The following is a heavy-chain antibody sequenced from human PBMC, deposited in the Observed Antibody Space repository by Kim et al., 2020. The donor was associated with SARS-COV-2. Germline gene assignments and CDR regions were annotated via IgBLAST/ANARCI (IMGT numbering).Heavy chain of an antibody. Sequence: AGSLRLSCAASGFTFSTYWMSWVRQAPGKGLEWVANIAQYGSEKYYVDSVKGRFTISRDNAKNSLYLQVNSLRADDTAVYYCATDMVHNSLDYWGQGNLVTVSS. J-gene: IGHJ4*02. CDR2: IAQYGSEK. CDR3: ATDMVHNSLDY. V-gene: IGHV3-7*03. D-gene: IGHD3-10*01. CDR1: GFTFSTYW.